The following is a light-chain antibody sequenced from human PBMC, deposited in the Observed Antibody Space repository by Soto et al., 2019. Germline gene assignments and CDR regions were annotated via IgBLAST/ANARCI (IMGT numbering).Light chain of an antibody. J-gene: IGLJ2*01. CDR2: QDS. V-gene: IGLV3-1*01. CDR3: QAWDSSTGV. CDR1: KLGDKF. Sequence: SYELTQPPSVSVSPGQTASITCSGDKLGDKFASWYQQKPGRSPVLVMYQDSNRPSGIPERFSGSNSGNTATLTISGTQGMDEADYYCQAWDSSTGVFGGGTKLTVL.